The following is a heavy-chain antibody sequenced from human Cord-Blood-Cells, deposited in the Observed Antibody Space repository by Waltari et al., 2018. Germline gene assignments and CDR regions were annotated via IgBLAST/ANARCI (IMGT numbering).Heavy chain of an antibody. D-gene: IGHD2-15*01. CDR3: ARAATTFFDY. Sequence: QVQLLESGGGVVQPGRSLRPPCAASGFTFSSYALHWVRQAPGKGLEWVAVISYDGSNKYYADSVKGRFTISRDNSKNTLYLQMNSLRAEDTAVYYCARAATTFFDYWGQGTLVTVSS. CDR1: GFTFSSYA. J-gene: IGHJ4*02. CDR2: ISYDGSNK. V-gene: IGHV3-30*04.